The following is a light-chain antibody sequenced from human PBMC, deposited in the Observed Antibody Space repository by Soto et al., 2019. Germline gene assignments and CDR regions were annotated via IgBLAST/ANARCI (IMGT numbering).Light chain of an antibody. J-gene: IGKJ4*01. CDR3: QQSSSTVLT. CDR2: AAS. CDR1: QPINNY. Sequence: DIQMTPSPSSLSASVGDRVTITCRASQPINNYLNWYQQKPGKAPKLLIYAASSLQGGVPSRFSGSGSGTDFTLTISSLQREDCAIYYCQQSSSTVLTFGGGTKVEI. V-gene: IGKV1-39*01.